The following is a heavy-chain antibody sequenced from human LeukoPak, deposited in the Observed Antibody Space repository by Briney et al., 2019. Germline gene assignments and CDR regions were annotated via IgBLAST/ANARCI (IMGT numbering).Heavy chain of an antibody. Sequence: GGSLRLSCSASGFTFTKYAMYWVRQAPGKGLEYVSTVSNNGGSTNYADSVKGRFTISGDNSKNTLYLQMNSLRAEDTAVYYCAKVETDFDYWGQGTLVTVSS. J-gene: IGHJ4*02. V-gene: IGHV3-64*04. CDR1: GFTFTKYA. CDR3: AKVETDFDY. CDR2: VSNNGGST. D-gene: IGHD5-24*01.